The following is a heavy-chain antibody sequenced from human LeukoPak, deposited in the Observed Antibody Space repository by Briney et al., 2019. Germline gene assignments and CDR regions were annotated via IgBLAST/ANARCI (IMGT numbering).Heavy chain of an antibody. CDR2: IRYDGSSK. V-gene: IGHV3-30*02. CDR3: ARDMGGGSGYGYYYYYYMDV. J-gene: IGHJ6*03. D-gene: IGHD3-22*01. Sequence: GGSLRLSCIVSGFTFSTYGMHWVRQAPGKGLEWVAFIRYDGSSKYYPDSVKGRFTISRDNAKNSLYLQMNSLRAEDTAVHYCARDMGGGSGYGYYYYYYMDVWGKGTTVTVSS. CDR1: GFTFSTYG.